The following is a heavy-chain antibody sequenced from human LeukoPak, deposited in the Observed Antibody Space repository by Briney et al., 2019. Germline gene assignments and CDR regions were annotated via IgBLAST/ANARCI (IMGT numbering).Heavy chain of an antibody. D-gene: IGHD2-2*01. CDR1: GYTFTSYY. CDR2: INPSGGST. CDR3: ARVRPRATAGYCSSTSCPGDAFDI. J-gene: IGHJ3*02. V-gene: IGHV1-46*01. Sequence: ASVKVSCKASGYTFTSYYMHWVRQAPGQGLEWMGIINPSGGSTSYAQKFQGRVTMTRDTSTSTVYMELSSLRSEDTAVYYCARVRPRATAGYCSSTSCPGDAFDIWGQGTMVTVSS.